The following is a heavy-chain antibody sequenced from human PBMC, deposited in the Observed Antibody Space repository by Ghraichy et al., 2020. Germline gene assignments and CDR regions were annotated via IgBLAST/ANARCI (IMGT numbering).Heavy chain of an antibody. CDR2: ISGSGGST. J-gene: IGHJ6*02. CDR3: ASPFNCGGDCYNLYYYYGMDV. V-gene: IGHV3-23*01. CDR1: GFTFSSYA. Sequence: GGSLRLSCAASGFTFSSYAMSWVRQAPGKGLEWVSAISGSGGSTYYADSVKGRFTISRDNSKNTLYLQMNSLRAEDTAVYYCASPFNCGGDCYNLYYYYGMDVWGQGTTVTVSS. D-gene: IGHD2-21*02.